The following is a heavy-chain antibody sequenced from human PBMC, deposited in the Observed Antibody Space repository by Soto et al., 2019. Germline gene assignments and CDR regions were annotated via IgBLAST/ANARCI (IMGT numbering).Heavy chain of an antibody. CDR3: ARDGVGSLGELSLSY. V-gene: IGHV3-33*01. D-gene: IGHD3-16*02. CDR2: IWDDGSKK. Sequence: GGSLRLSCAASGFTFSSYGMHWVRQAPGKGLEWVAVIWDDGSKKYYEDSVKGRFTISRDNSKNTLYLQMNSLRAEDTAVYYCARDGVGSLGELSLSYWGQGPLVTVSS. CDR1: GFTFSSYG. J-gene: IGHJ4*02.